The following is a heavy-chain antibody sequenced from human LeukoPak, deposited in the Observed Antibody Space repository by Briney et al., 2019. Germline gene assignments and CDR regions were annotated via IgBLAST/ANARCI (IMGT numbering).Heavy chain of an antibody. J-gene: IGHJ4*02. CDR1: GGSISSYY. V-gene: IGHV4-59*01. D-gene: IGHD6-13*01. CDR3: GYSSSWYGFDY. Sequence: PSETLSLTCTVSGGSISSYYWSWIRQPPGKGLEWIGYIYYSGSTNYNPSLKSRVTISVDTSKKQFSLKLSSVTAADTAVYYCGYSSSWYGFDYWGQGTLVTVSS. CDR2: IYYSGST.